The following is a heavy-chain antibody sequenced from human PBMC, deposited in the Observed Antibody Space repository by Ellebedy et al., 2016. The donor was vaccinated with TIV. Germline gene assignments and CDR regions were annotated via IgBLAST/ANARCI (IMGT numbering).Heavy chain of an antibody. CDR1: GFTFSSYW. V-gene: IGHV3-7*01. CDR2: IKQDGSEK. CDR3: ARVGGTPWYYFDY. J-gene: IGHJ4*02. D-gene: IGHD1/OR15-1a*01. Sequence: GESLKISXAASGFTFSSYWMSWVRQAPGKGLEWVANIKQDGSEKYYVDSVKGRFTISRDNAKNSLYLQMNSLRAEDTAVYYCARVGGTPWYYFDYWGQGTLVTVSS.